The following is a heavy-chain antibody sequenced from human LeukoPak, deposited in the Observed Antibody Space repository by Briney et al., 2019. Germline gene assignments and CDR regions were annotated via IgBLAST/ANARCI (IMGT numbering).Heavy chain of an antibody. V-gene: IGHV4-34*01. Sequence: SETLSLTCAVYGGSFSGYYWSWIRQPPGKGLEWIGEINHSGSTNYNPSLKSRVTISVDTSKNQFSLKLSSVTAADTAVYYCARALAGRYCSSTSCYRYYYYGMDVWGQGTTVTVSS. CDR1: GGSFSGYY. CDR3: ARALAGRYCSSTSCYRYYYYGMDV. CDR2: INHSGST. D-gene: IGHD2-2*01. J-gene: IGHJ6*02.